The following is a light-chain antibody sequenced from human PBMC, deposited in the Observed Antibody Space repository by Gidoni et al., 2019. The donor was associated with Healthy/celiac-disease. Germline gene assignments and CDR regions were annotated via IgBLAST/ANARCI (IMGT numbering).Light chain of an antibody. CDR1: QSVSSSY. J-gene: IGKJ1*01. Sequence: EIVLTQSPGTLSLSPGERATLSCRASQSVSSSYLAWYQQKPGQAPRLLIYGASSSGSGTDFILTISRLEPGDFAVYYCQQYGSSPTFGQGTKVEIK. V-gene: IGKV3-20*01. CDR3: QQYGSSPT. CDR2: GAS.